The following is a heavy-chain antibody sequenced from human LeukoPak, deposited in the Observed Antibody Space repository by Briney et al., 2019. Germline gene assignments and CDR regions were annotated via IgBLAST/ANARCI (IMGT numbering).Heavy chain of an antibody. Sequence: PSETLSLTCTVSGGSISSYHWTWIRQPPGKGLKWIGYIYYTGSTNYNPSLKSRVTMSIGTSKNQFSLKLSAVTAADYAIYYRANYGDYVAKYWGQGTLVTVSS. V-gene: IGHV4-59*01. D-gene: IGHD4-17*01. CDR1: GGSISSYH. CDR3: ANYGDYVAKY. CDR2: IYYTGST. J-gene: IGHJ4*02.